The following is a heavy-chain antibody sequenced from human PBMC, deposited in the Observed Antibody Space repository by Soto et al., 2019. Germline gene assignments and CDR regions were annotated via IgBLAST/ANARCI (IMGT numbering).Heavy chain of an antibody. CDR1: GGSISSSSYY. CDR3: ARGVVVPAAMDFDY. Sequence: QLQLQESGPGLVKPSETLSLTCTVSGGSISSSSYYWGWIRQPPGKGLEWIGSIYYSGSTYYNPSLKSRVTISVYTSKNQFSLKLSSVTAADTAVYYCARGVVVPAAMDFDYWGQGTLVTVSS. D-gene: IGHD2-2*01. CDR2: IYYSGST. J-gene: IGHJ4*02. V-gene: IGHV4-39*01.